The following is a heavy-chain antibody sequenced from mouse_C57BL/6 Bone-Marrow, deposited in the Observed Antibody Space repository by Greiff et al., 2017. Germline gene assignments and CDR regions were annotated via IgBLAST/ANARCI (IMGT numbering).Heavy chain of an antibody. J-gene: IGHJ4*01. D-gene: IGHD4-1*01. CDR3: ARHRTGYYAMDY. V-gene: IGHV5-15*01. Sequence: VESGGGLVQPGGSLKLSCAASGFTFSDYGMAWVRQAPRKGPEWVAFISNLAYSIYYADTVTGRFTISRENAKNTLYLEMSSLRSEDTAMYYCARHRTGYYAMDYWGQGTSVTVSS. CDR2: ISNLAYSI. CDR1: GFTFSDYG.